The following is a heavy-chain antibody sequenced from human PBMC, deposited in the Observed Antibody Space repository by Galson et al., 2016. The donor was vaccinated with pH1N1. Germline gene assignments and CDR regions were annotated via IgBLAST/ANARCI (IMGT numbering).Heavy chain of an antibody. V-gene: IGHV3-74*01. Sequence: KGLVWVSRINSDGSSTSYADSVKGRFTISRDNAKNTLYLQMNSLRVEDTAVYYCAREPEYDILTGYGHYFDHWGQGTLVTVSP. J-gene: IGHJ4*02. CDR2: INSDGSST. D-gene: IGHD3-9*01. CDR3: AREPEYDILTGYGHYFDH.